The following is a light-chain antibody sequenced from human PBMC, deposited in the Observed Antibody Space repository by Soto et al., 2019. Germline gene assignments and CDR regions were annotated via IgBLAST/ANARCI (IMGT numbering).Light chain of an antibody. Sequence: QSVLTQPASVSGSPGQSITISCTGTSSDVGAYNFVSWYQQFPGKAPKLMIYEVSNRPSGVSDRFSGSKSGNMASLIISGLRPEDEADYYCSSQTASATVLFGGGTKLTVL. V-gene: IGLV2-14*01. CDR2: EVS. J-gene: IGLJ2*01. CDR1: SSDVGAYNF. CDR3: SSQTASATVL.